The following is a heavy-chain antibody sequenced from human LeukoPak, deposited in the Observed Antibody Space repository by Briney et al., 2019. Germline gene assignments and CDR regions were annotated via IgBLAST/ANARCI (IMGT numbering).Heavy chain of an antibody. CDR1: GGTFSSYA. CDR3: ASGWELLRGLFDY. D-gene: IGHD1-26*01. Sequence: SVKVSCKASGGTFSSYAISLVRQAPGQGLEWMGRIIPILGIANYAQKFQGRVTITADKSTSTAYMELSSLRSEDTAVYYCASGWELLRGLFDYWGQGTLVTVSS. CDR2: IIPILGIA. V-gene: IGHV1-69*04. J-gene: IGHJ4*02.